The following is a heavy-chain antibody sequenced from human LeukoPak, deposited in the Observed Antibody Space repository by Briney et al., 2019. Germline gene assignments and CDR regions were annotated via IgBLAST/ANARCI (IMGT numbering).Heavy chain of an antibody. V-gene: IGHV3-11*05. CDR3: ARASMRMATAGLVDY. J-gene: IGHJ4*02. CDR1: GFIFSDYY. D-gene: IGHD5-24*01. CDR2: ISSSSSYK. Sequence: GGSLRLSCEASGFIFSDYYMSWIRQAPGKGLEWVSYISSSSSYKKSADSAKGRFTISRDDPKNSLYLQMNSLRAEDTAVYYCARASMRMATAGLVDYWGQGTLVTVSS.